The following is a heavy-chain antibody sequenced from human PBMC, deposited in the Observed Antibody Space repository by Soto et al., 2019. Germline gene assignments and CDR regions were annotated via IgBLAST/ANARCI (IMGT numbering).Heavy chain of an antibody. V-gene: IGHV3-23*01. J-gene: IGHJ4*02. CDR2: ISGSGGST. CDR3: AKDADYDSSGYYAHHDY. D-gene: IGHD3-22*01. Sequence: GKGLEWVSAISGSGGSTYYADSVKGRFTISRDNSKNTLYLQMNSLRAEDTAVYYCAKDADYDSSGYYAHHDYWGQGTLVTVSS.